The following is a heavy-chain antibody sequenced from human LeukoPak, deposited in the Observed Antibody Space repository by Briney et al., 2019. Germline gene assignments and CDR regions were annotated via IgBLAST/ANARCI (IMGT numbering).Heavy chain of an antibody. CDR1: GGSISSDH. V-gene: IGHV4-59*01. CDR2: IYYSGST. J-gene: IGHJ4*02. Sequence: PSETLSLTCTVSGGSISSDHWNWIRQPPGKGLEWIGCIYYSGSTNYNPSLKSRVTLSVDTSKNQFSLKLSSVIAADTAVYYCARDQEYSGSYYRYFDFWGQGALVTVSS. CDR3: ARDQEYSGSYYRYFDF. D-gene: IGHD1-26*01.